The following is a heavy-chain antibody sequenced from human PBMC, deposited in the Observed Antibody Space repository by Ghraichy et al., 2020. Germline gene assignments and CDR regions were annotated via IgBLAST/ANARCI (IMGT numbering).Heavy chain of an antibody. V-gene: IGHV2-5*01. CDR2: VYWNDDK. Sequence: SGPTLVKPTQTLTLTCTFSGFSLTTSGVGVGWIRQPPGKALEWLALVYWNDDKRYSPSLKSRLTITRDTSRNQLVLTMTNMDPLNRATYYCAYRRDQVCFDCWGQGLLVTVSS. J-gene: IGHJ4*02. CDR1: GFSLTTSGVG. CDR3: AYRRDQVCFDC.